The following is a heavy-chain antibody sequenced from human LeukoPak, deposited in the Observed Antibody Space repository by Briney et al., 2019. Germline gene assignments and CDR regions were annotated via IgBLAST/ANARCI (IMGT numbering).Heavy chain of an antibody. D-gene: IGHD3-3*01. Sequence: SETLSLTCTVSGGSIRSSNYYWGWIRQPPGKGLEWIGSIHYSGSTYYNPSLKSRVTISVDTSKNQFSLKLSSVTAADTAVYYCASSMGYYYFDYWGQGTLVTVSS. J-gene: IGHJ4*02. CDR3: ASSMGYYYFDY. CDR1: GGSIRSSNYY. CDR2: IHYSGST. V-gene: IGHV4-39*01.